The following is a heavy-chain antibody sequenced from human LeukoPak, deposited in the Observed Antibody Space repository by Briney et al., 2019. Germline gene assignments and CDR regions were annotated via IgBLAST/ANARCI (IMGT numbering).Heavy chain of an antibody. CDR1: GLTFSNYA. CDR3: SKDPNGDYVGAFDM. J-gene: IGHJ3*02. D-gene: IGHD4-17*01. CDR2: ITGSGRET. Sequence: GGSLRLSCTAAGLTFSNYATTWVRQAPGKGLEWVSSITGSGRETYYADSVKGRFSVSRDNSQNTVFLHMSSLRADDTALYYCSKDPNGDYVGAFDMWGPGTMVTVSS. V-gene: IGHV3-23*01.